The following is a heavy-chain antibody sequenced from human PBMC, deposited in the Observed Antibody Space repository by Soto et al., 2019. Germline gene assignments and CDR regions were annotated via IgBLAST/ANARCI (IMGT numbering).Heavy chain of an antibody. CDR3: ARTSITIFGVVSDYYYYMDV. Sequence: EVQLVESGGGLVQPGGSLRLSCAASGFTFSSYWMSWVRQAPGKGLEWVANIKQDGSEKYYVDSVKGRFTISRDNAKNSLDLQMNSLRAEDTAVHYCARTSITIFGVVSDYYYYMDVWGKGTTVTVS. V-gene: IGHV3-7*01. D-gene: IGHD3-3*01. CDR1: GFTFSSYW. J-gene: IGHJ6*03. CDR2: IKQDGSEK.